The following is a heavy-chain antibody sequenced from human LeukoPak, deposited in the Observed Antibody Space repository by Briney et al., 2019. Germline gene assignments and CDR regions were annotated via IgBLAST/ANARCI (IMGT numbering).Heavy chain of an antibody. CDR1: GYTFTGYY. V-gene: IGHV1-2*06. D-gene: IGHD6-13*01. Sequence: ASVKVSCKASGYTFTGYYMHWVRQAPGQGLEWMGRINPNSGGTNYAQKFQGRVTMTRDTSISTAYMELSRLRSDDTAVYYCASWVGYSSSWYTYYYYYGMDVWGQGTTVTVSS. CDR3: ASWVGYSSSWYTYYYYYGMDV. CDR2: INPNSGGT. J-gene: IGHJ6*02.